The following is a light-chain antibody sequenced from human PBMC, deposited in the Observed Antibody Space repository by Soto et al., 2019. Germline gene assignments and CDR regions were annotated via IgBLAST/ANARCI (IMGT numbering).Light chain of an antibody. Sequence: QYALTQPASVSDSPGQSITISCIGTSSDIGAFNHVSWHQQHPGKAPKLIIYDVINRPSGVSNRFSGSKTGNTASLIISGLQAEDEADYYCSSYTSSSSYVCGSGTKLTVL. CDR1: SSDIGAFNH. J-gene: IGLJ1*01. V-gene: IGLV2-14*03. CDR2: DVI. CDR3: SSYTSSSSYV.